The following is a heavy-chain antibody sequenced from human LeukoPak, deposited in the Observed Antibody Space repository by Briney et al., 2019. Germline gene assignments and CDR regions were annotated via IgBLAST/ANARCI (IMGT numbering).Heavy chain of an antibody. CDR3: ARDSSGYYFDY. D-gene: IGHD6-19*01. J-gene: IGHJ4*02. Sequence: SETLSLTCTVSGGSISSYHWSWIRQPPGKGLEWIGYIYYSGSTNYNPSLKSRVTISVDTSKNQFSLKLSSVTAADTAVYYCARDSSGYYFDYWGQGTLVTVSS. CDR1: GGSISSYH. V-gene: IGHV4-59*01. CDR2: IYYSGST.